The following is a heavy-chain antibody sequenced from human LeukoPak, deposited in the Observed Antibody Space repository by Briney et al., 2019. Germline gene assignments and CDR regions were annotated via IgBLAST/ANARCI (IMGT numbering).Heavy chain of an antibody. CDR2: IKEDGSET. D-gene: IGHD1-14*01. J-gene: IGHJ4*02. V-gene: IGHV3-7*01. Sequence: GGSLRLSCAVSGFTFSTYWMRWVRQAPGKGLEGVANIKEDGSETYYVDSLKGGFTISRDNVKNSLYLQINSLRADDSAVYYCARDSFETDIDYWGQGTLVTVSS. CDR1: GFTFSTYW. CDR3: ARDSFETDIDY.